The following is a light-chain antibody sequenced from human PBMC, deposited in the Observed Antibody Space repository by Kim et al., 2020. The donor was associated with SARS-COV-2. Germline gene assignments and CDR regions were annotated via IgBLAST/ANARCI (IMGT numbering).Light chain of an antibody. V-gene: IGLV2-23*02. CDR1: SSDVGGYNL. CDR2: EVN. CDR3: CSYAGTTSAI. J-gene: IGLJ2*01. Sequence: QSALTQPASMSGSPGQSITISCTGSSSDVGGYNLVSWYQQHPGKAPRLMIYEVNKRPSGISNRFSGSKSGNTASLTISGLQAEDEADYYCCSYAGTTSAIFGGGTQLTVL.